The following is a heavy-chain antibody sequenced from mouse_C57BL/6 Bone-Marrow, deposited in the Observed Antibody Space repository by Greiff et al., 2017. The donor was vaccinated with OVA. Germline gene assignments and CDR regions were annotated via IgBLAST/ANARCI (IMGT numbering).Heavy chain of an antibody. CDR2: IYPGSGNT. CDR1: GYTFTDYY. D-gene: IGHD1-1*01. CDR3: ARADYYGRSYDAMGY. J-gene: IGHJ4*01. Sequence: VQLQQSGAELVRPGASVKLSCKASGYTFTDYYINWVKQRPGQGLEWIARIYPGSGNTYYNEKFKGKATLTAEKSSSTAYMQLSSLTSEDSAVYFCARADYYGRSYDAMGYWGQGTSVTGSS. V-gene: IGHV1-76*01.